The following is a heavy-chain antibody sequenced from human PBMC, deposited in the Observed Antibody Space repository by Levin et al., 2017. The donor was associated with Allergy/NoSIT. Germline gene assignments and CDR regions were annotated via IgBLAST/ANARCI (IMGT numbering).Heavy chain of an antibody. CDR2: ISWNSGSI. Sequence: QPGGSLRLSCAASGFTFDDYAMHWVRQAPGKGLEWVSGISWNSGSIGYADSVKGRFTISRDNAKNSLYLQMNSLRAEDTALYYCIANRAPYWGQGTLVTVSS. J-gene: IGHJ4*02. V-gene: IGHV3-9*01. D-gene: IGHD2-21*01. CDR3: IANRAPY. CDR1: GFTFDDYA.